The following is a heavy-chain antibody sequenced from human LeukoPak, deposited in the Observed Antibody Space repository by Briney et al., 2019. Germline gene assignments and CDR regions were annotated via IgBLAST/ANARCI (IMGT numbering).Heavy chain of an antibody. CDR2: ISSSSSYI. J-gene: IGHJ6*03. Sequence: GGSLRLSCAASGFTFSSYSMNWVRQAPGKGLEWVSSISSSSSYIYYADSVKGRFTISRDNAKNSLYLQMNSLRAEDTAVYCCARDSGDYGGMSLYYYYMDVWGKGTTVTVSS. D-gene: IGHD4-17*01. V-gene: IGHV3-21*06. CDR1: GFTFSSYS. CDR3: ARDSGDYGGMSLYYYYMDV.